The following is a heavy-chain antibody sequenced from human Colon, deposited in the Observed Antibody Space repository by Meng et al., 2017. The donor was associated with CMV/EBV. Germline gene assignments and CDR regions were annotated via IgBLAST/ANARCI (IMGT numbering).Heavy chain of an antibody. CDR1: DDSISRDKW. J-gene: IGHJ4*02. CDR2: IHRSWRA. V-gene: IGHV4-4*01. D-gene: IGHD3-9*01. Sequence: LTCAVSDDSISRDKWWTWVRQTPQRGLEWIGEIHRSWRANYNPSLKSRVSMSLDKSKNQFSLNLNSVTAADTGLYFCVRGGDWQVDYWGQGILVTVSS. CDR3: VRGGDWQVDY.